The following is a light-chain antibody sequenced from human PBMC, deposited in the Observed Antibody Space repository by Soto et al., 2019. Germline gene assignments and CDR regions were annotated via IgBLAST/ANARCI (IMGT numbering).Light chain of an antibody. CDR1: SSKIGAGYD. V-gene: IGLV1-40*01. CDR3: QSYDSRLSGSKV. J-gene: IGLJ2*01. CDR2: GNN. Sequence: QSVLTQPPSMSGAPGQRVTISCTGSSSKIGAGYDIHWYQHLPGTAPKLLIYGNNNRPSGVPDRFSGSKSGTSASLAITGLQTEDEADYYCQSYDSRLSGSKVFGGGTKLTVL.